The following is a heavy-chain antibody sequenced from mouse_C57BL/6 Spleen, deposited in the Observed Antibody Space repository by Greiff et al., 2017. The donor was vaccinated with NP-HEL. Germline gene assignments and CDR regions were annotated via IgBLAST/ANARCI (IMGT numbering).Heavy chain of an antibody. CDR3: ARDDLDYYGSSPWFAY. CDR2: ISYSGST. Sequence: EVKLLESGPGMVKPSQSLSLTCTVTGYSITSGYDWHWIRHSPGNKLEWMGYISYSGSTNYNPTLKSRIPITHDTSKNHFFLKLNSVTTEDTATYYCARDDLDYYGSSPWFAYWGQGTLVTVSA. V-gene: IGHV3-1*01. D-gene: IGHD1-1*01. CDR1: GYSITSGYD. J-gene: IGHJ3*01.